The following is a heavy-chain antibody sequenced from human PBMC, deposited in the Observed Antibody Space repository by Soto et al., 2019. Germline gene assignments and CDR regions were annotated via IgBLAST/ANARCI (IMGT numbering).Heavy chain of an antibody. CDR2: IIPILGIA. CDR3: ARGRYYDFWTSQPHAY. V-gene: IGHV1-69*02. J-gene: IGHJ4*01. Sequence: SVKVSCKASGGTFSSYTISWVRQAPGQGLEWMGRIIPILGIANYAQKFQGRVTITADKSTSTAYMELSSLRSEDTAVYYCARGRYYDFWTSQPHAYWGHGALVTVST. D-gene: IGHD3-3*01. CDR1: GGTFSSYT.